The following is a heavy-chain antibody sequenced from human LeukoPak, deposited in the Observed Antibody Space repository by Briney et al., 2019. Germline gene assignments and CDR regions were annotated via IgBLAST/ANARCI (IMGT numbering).Heavy chain of an antibody. Sequence: GGSLRLSCAASGFTLSGYAMSWVRQAPGKGLEWVSTISDNGGRTYYADSVEGRFTISRDSSKNTLYLQMNSLRAEDTAVYYCVKGGGNVRRYFEYWGQGTLVTVSS. CDR2: ISDNGGRT. CDR1: GFTLSGYA. V-gene: IGHV3-23*01. CDR3: VKGGGNVRRYFEY. J-gene: IGHJ4*02. D-gene: IGHD4-23*01.